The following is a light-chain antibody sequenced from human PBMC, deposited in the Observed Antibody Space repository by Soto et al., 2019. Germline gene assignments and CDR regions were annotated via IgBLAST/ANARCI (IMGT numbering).Light chain of an antibody. V-gene: IGLV2-8*01. CDR1: TSDVDGYDF. Sequence: QSVLTQPASVSGSPGQSITISCTGTTSDVDGYDFVSWYQHHPGKAPRLIIYEVVQRPSGVPDRFSGSKSGNTASLTVSGLQAADEADYFCKSYAGSNTYVFGSGTKVTVL. J-gene: IGLJ1*01. CDR2: EVV. CDR3: KSYAGSNTYV.